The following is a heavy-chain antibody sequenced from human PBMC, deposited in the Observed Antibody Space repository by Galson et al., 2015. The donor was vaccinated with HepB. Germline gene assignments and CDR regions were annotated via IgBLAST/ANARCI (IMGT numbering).Heavy chain of an antibody. CDR1: GFTFSAYG. D-gene: IGHD3-22*01. CDR3: AKDIDYYDSSGFASTKDY. J-gene: IGHJ4*02. CDR2: IRYDGNNK. Sequence: SLRLSCAASGFTFSAYGMHWVRQAPGKGLAWVAFIRYDGNNKYYADSVKGRFTISRDNSKNRLYLQMNSLRAEDTAVYYCAKDIDYYDSSGFASTKDYWGQGTLVTVSS. V-gene: IGHV3-30*02.